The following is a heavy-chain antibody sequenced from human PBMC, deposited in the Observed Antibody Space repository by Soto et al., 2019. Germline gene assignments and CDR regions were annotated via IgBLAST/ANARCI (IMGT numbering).Heavy chain of an antibody. CDR3: SRGSRSTDC. J-gene: IGHJ4*02. Sequence: GGSLRLSCAASGFTFSDSYMSWLRQAPGKGLEWVSCISSGGSTIYYADSVKGRFTISRDNAKNSLYLQLNSLSADDTAVFFCSRGSRSTDCWRKGPLVNVSS. CDR1: GFTFSDSY. D-gene: IGHD4-17*01. V-gene: IGHV3-11*01. CDR2: ISSGGSTI.